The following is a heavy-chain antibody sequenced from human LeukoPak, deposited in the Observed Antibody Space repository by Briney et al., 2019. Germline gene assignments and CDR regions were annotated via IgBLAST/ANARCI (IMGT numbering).Heavy chain of an antibody. CDR2: ISAYNGNT. V-gene: IGHV1-18*03. D-gene: IGHD3-22*01. CDR3: ARKAHYYDSSGSYQLAAFDI. J-gene: IGHJ3*02. Sequence: ASVKVSCKSSGYVFSIGGITRSRQAPGQGLEWMGWISAYNGNTNYAQNFQGRVTMTTDTSTSTAYMELRSLRSDKMTFYYCARKAHYYDSSGSYQLAAFDIWGQGTMVTVSS. CDR1: GYVFSIGG.